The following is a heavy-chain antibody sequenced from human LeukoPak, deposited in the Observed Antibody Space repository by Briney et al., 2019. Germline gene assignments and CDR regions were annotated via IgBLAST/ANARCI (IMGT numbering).Heavy chain of an antibody. D-gene: IGHD2-2*01. V-gene: IGHV1-24*01. Sequence: GASVKVSCKVSGYTLTELSMHWVRQAPGKGLEWMGGFDPEDGETIYAQKFQGRVTMTEDTSTDTAYMELSSLRSEDTAVYYCASQYCSSTSCSNWFDPWGGGNLVTVSS. J-gene: IGHJ5*02. CDR1: GYTLTELS. CDR3: ASQYCSSTSCSNWFDP. CDR2: FDPEDGET.